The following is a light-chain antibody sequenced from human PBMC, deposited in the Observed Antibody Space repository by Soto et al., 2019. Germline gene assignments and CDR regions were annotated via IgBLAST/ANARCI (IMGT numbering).Light chain of an antibody. CDR2: DVN. V-gene: IGLV2-11*01. CDR1: TNY. Sequence: QSALTQPRSVSGSPGQSVTISCTGTTNYVSWFQQHPGKAPKLIIYDVNKRPSGVPGRFSGSKSGNTASLTISGLQAEDAADYYCCTFAGSGSSYVFGYGTKVTLL. CDR3: CTFAGSGSSYV. J-gene: IGLJ1*01.